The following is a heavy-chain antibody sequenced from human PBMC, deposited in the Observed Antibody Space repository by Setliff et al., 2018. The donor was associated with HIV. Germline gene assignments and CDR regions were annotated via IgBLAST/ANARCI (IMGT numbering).Heavy chain of an antibody. CDR3: AKNDILTGYYKGVDY. Sequence: GGSLRLSCAASGSAFSSSEMNWVRQAPGKGLEWVSYISSSGSSIYYGDSGKGRFTISRDNAKNSLYLQMNSLRAEDTAVYYCAKNDILTGYYKGVDYWGQGTLVTVSS. V-gene: IGHV3-48*03. J-gene: IGHJ4*02. CDR2: ISSSGSSI. CDR1: GSAFSSSE. D-gene: IGHD3-9*01.